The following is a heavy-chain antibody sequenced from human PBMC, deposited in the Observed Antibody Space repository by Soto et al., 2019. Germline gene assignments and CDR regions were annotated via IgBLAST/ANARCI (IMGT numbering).Heavy chain of an antibody. Sequence: LXLXCAASGFFFSTXSMHWVLQAPGKWLEWLAMVSYDGSTNSYADSLKGRFTIFRANSNNTMYMQMNSMRSEDEAVYYCARGGYSGYALDYWGQGTPVTVSS. D-gene: IGHD5-12*01. V-gene: IGHV3-30-3*01. J-gene: IGHJ4*02. CDR1: GFFFSTXS. CDR3: ARGGYSGYALDY. CDR2: VSYDGSTN.